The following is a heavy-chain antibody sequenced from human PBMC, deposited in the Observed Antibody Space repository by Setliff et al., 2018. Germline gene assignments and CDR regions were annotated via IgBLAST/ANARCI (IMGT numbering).Heavy chain of an antibody. J-gene: IGHJ4*02. D-gene: IGHD1-26*01. CDR2: IYDSGST. V-gene: IGHV4-39*07. CDR3: AREWADKWALLGPFDY. Sequence: PSETLSLTCTVSGGSISSSSYYWGWIRQPPGKGLEWLGSIYDSGSTYYNPSLKSRVTISVDTSKNQFSLKLSSVTAADTAVYYCAREWADKWALLGPFDYWGQGTLVTVSS. CDR1: GGSISSSSYY.